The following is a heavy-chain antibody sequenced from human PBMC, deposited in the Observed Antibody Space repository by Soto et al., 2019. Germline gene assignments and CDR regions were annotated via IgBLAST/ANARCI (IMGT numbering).Heavy chain of an antibody. CDR1: GFTFSSYA. CDR2: ISGSADST. J-gene: IGHJ4*02. D-gene: IGHD5-18*01. CDR3: ATGYSYGGLDS. Sequence: PGGSLRLSCAASGFTFSSYAMSWVRQAPGKGLEWISGISGSADSTYYADAVKGRFTISRENSKNTLYLQMNSLRAEDTAVYYCATGYSYGGLDSWGQGPLVTVSS. V-gene: IGHV3-23*01.